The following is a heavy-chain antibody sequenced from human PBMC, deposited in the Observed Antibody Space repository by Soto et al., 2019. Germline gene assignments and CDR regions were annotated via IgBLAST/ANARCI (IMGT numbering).Heavy chain of an antibody. J-gene: IGHJ6*02. CDR1: GFTFDDYA. CDR2: ISWNSGSI. CDR3: AKDYSSAGEDYYDSSGYYYIPYGMDV. V-gene: IGHV3-9*01. D-gene: IGHD3-22*01. Sequence: PGGSLRLSCAASGFTFDDYAMHWVRQAPGKGLEWVSGISWNSGSIGYADSVKGRFTISRDNAKNSLYLQMNSLRAEDTALYYCAKDYSSAGEDYYDSSGYYYIPYGMDVWGQGTTVTVSS.